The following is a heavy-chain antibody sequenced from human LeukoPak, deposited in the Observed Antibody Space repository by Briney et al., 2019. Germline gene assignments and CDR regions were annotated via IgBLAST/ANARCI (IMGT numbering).Heavy chain of an antibody. CDR2: LTGTGGTT. Sequence: GGSLRLSCAASGFTFSSNAMSWVRQAPGKGLEWVSALTGTGGTTYYADSVKGRFTISRDNSKNTLYLQMNSLRPGDTAVYYCVKAIVSGAYYRPDYWGQGTLVTVSS. CDR3: VKAIVSGAYYRPDY. J-gene: IGHJ4*02. D-gene: IGHD3-10*01. CDR1: GFTFSSNA. V-gene: IGHV3-23*01.